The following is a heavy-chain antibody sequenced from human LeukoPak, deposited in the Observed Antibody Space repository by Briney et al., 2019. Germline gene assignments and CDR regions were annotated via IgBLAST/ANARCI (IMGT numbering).Heavy chain of an antibody. CDR1: GYTFTSYG. CDR2: LTAYNGNT. V-gene: IGHV1-18*01. D-gene: IGHD4-17*01. J-gene: IGHJ5*02. Sequence: ASVKVSCKASGYTFTSYGISWVRQAPGQGLEWMGWLTAYNGNTNYAQKLQGRVTMTTDTSTSTAYMELRSLRSDDTAVYYCARDLPLPYGDYPNNWFDPWGQGTLVTVSS. CDR3: ARDLPLPYGDYPNNWFDP.